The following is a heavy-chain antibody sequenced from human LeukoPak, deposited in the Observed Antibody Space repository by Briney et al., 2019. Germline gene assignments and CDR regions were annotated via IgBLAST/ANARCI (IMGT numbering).Heavy chain of an antibody. CDR2: IYYSGST. Sequence: SETLSLTCTVSGGSISSSSYYWGWIRQPPGKGLEWIGSIYYSGSTYYNPSLKSRVTISVDTSKNQFSLKLSSVTAADTAVYYCASLRSSRRNYYYYYMDVWGKGTTVTVSS. J-gene: IGHJ6*03. V-gene: IGHV4-39*07. D-gene: IGHD5-12*01. CDR1: GGSISSSSYY. CDR3: ASLRSSRRNYYYYYMDV.